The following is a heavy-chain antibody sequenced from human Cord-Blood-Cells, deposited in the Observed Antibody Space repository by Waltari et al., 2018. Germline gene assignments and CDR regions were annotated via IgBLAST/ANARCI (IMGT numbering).Heavy chain of an antibody. D-gene: IGHD7-27*01. J-gene: IGHJ4*02. Sequence: QVQLQQWGAGLLRPSETLSHTCAVHGGSFSGYSWSWLRPPPGKGREWIGESNHSGSTNYNPSLKSRVTISVDTSKHQFSLKLGSVTAADTAVYYWARDPASNWGFDYWGQGTLVTVSS. CDR2: SNHSGST. CDR1: GGSFSGYS. V-gene: IGHV4-34*01. CDR3: ARDPASNWGFDY.